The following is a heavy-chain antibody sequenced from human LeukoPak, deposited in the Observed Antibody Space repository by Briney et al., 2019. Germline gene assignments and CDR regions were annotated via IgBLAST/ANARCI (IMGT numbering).Heavy chain of an antibody. D-gene: IGHD6-6*01. CDR2: INPSGGST. Sequence: ASVKVSCKASGYTFTSYYMHWVRQAPGQGLEWVGIINPSGGSTSYAQKFQGRVTMTRDTSTSTVYMELSSLRSEDTAVYYCARDLGSSSVEGLFDPWGQGTLVTVSS. CDR3: ARDLGSSSVEGLFDP. J-gene: IGHJ5*02. V-gene: IGHV1-46*01. CDR1: GYTFTSYY.